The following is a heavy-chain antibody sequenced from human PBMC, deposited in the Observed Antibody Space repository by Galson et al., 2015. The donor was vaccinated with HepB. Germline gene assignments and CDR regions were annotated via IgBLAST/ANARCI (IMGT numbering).Heavy chain of an antibody. CDR3: TTDLPDETASLDY. CDR1: GFTFSSYA. J-gene: IGHJ4*02. CDR2: ISGSGGST. D-gene: IGHD2-21*02. Sequence: SLRLSCAASGFTFSSYAMSWVRQAPGKGLEWVSAISGSGGSTYYADSVKGRFTISRDESKNTLYLQMNSLKTEDTAVYYCTTDLPDETASLDYWGQGTLVTVSS. V-gene: IGHV3-23*01.